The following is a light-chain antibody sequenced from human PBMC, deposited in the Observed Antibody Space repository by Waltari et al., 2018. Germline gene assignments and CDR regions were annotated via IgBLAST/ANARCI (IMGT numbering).Light chain of an antibody. CDR3: QSGGHGTWV. CDR1: SGHSSNV. V-gene: IGLV4-69*01. CDR2: VNSDGSH. J-gene: IGLJ3*02. Sequence: QLVVTQSPSASASLGASVKPTCTLSSGHSSNVIAWLQQRPEKGPRYLMKVNSDGSHTKGDEIPDRFAGSSSGAERYLTISSLQSEDEGDYYCQSGGHGTWVFGGGTKLTVL.